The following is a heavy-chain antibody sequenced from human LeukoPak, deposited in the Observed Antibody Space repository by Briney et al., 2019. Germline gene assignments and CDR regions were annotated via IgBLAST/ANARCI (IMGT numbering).Heavy chain of an antibody. Sequence: PSETLSLTCTVSGGSISSYYWSWIRQPPGKGLEWIGYIYYSGSTNYNPSLKSRVTISVDTSKNQFSLKLSSVTAADTAVYYCAREGIAVAFDYWGQGTLVTVSS. J-gene: IGHJ4*02. CDR1: GGSISSYY. CDR2: IYYSGST. D-gene: IGHD6-19*01. V-gene: IGHV4-59*01. CDR3: AREGIAVAFDY.